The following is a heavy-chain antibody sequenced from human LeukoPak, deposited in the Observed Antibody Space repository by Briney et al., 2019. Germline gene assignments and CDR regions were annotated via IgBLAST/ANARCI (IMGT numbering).Heavy chain of an antibody. D-gene: IGHD3-22*01. CDR1: GGSISSYY. V-gene: IGHV4-59*01. Sequence: SETLSLTCTVSGGSISSYYWSWIRQPPGKGLEWIGYIYYSGSTNYNPSLKSRVTISVDTSKNQFSLKLSSVTAADTAAYYCARVLDSSGYYFNYYYYYGMDVWGQGTTVTVSS. CDR2: IYYSGST. J-gene: IGHJ6*02. CDR3: ARVLDSSGYYFNYYYYYGMDV.